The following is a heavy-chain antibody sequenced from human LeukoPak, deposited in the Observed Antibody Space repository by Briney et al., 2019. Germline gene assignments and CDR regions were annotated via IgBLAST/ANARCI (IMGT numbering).Heavy chain of an antibody. J-gene: IGHJ3*02. CDR1: GYTFTSYY. CDR2: INPSGGST. Sequence: ASVKVSCKASGYTFTSYYMHWVRQAPGQGLEWMGIINPSGGSTSYAQKFQGRVTMTRDMSTSTVYMELSSLRSEDTAVYYCARGIVVVVAATDPDAFDIWGQGAMVTVSS. CDR3: ARGIVVVVAATDPDAFDI. D-gene: IGHD2-15*01. V-gene: IGHV1-46*01.